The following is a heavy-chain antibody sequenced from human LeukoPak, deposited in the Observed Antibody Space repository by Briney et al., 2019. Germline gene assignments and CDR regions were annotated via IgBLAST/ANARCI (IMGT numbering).Heavy chain of an antibody. CDR3: AKVLIAAWAFDY. J-gene: IGHJ4*02. CDR1: GFTFSSYG. V-gene: IGHV3-30*02. D-gene: IGHD6-6*01. CDR2: IRYDGSNK. Sequence: GGSLRLSCAASGFTFSSYGMHRVRQAPGKGLEWVAFIRYDGSNKYYADSVKGRFTISRDNSKNTLYLQMNSLRAEDTAVYYCAKVLIAAWAFDYWGQGTLVTVSS.